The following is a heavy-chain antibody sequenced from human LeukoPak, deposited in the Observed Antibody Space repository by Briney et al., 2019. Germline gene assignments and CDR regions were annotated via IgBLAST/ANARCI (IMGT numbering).Heavy chain of an antibody. CDR1: GDTVSNNSAA. D-gene: IGHD6-13*01. J-gene: IGHJ4*02. Sequence: SQTLSLTCAISGDTVSNNSAAWNWIRQSRSRGLEWLGRTYYRSKWYNDYAVSVKSRITINPDTSKNQFSLQLNSVTPEDTAVYYCARGRSWGESGFDYWGQGTLVTVSS. CDR3: ARGRSWGESGFDY. V-gene: IGHV6-1*01. CDR2: TYYRSKWYN.